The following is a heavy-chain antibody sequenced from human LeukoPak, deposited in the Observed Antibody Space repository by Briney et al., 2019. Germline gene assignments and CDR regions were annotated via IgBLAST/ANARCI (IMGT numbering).Heavy chain of an antibody. J-gene: IGHJ4*02. Sequence: PGGSLRLSCVASGFAFSRYVMHWVRQAPGKGLEWVAVIWYDGSNKYYADSVKGRFTISRDNSKNTLYLQMDSLRAEDTALYYCARDECSGGSCSGDYWGQGTLVTVSS. CDR3: ARDECSGGSCSGDY. V-gene: IGHV3-33*01. D-gene: IGHD2-15*01. CDR1: GFAFSRYV. CDR2: IWYDGSNK.